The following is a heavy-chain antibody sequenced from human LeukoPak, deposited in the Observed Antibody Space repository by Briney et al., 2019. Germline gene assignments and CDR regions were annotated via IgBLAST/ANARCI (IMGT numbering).Heavy chain of an antibody. Sequence: ASVKVCCKVSGYTLTELSMHWVRQAPGKGLEWMGGFDPEDGETIYAQKFQGRVTMTEDTSTDTAYMELSSLRSEDTAVYYCATRVVPAARHAFDIWGQGTMVTVSS. CDR2: FDPEDGET. D-gene: IGHD2-2*01. J-gene: IGHJ3*02. CDR3: ATRVVPAARHAFDI. CDR1: GYTLTELS. V-gene: IGHV1-24*01.